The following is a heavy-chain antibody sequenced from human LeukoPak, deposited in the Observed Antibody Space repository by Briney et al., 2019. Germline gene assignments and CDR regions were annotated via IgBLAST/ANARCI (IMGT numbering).Heavy chain of an antibody. CDR1: GFTFSDYW. D-gene: IGHD3-10*01. Sequence: PGGSLRLSCAVSGFTFSDYWMTWVRQAPGKGLEWVANINQPGRAEYYADSVKGRFTISKDNARNSLYLQMNSLRVEDTAVYYCARDYYTSGSHDYWGQGTLVTVSS. CDR2: INQPGRAE. V-gene: IGHV3-7*01. J-gene: IGHJ4*02. CDR3: ARDYYTSGSHDY.